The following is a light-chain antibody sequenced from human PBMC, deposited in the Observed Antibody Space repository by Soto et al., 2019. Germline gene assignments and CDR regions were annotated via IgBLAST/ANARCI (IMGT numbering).Light chain of an antibody. CDR3: RQSYSTPWT. Sequence: DIQMPQSPSSLSASVGDRFTITCRASQSISSYLNWYQQKPGKAPKLLIYAASSLQSGVPSRFSGSGSGTDFTLTISSLQPEDFATYYCRQSYSTPWTFGQGTKVDI. CDR2: AAS. V-gene: IGKV1-39*01. J-gene: IGKJ1*01. CDR1: QSISSY.